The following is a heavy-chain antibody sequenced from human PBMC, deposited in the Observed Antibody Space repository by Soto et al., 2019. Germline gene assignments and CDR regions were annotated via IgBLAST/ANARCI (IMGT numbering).Heavy chain of an antibody. V-gene: IGHV3-21*04. CDR1: GLTSSINS. CDR2: TNSVSNYI. J-gene: IGHJ4*02. Sequence: PGGSLRLSCAASGLTSSINSRNGFRQPPEKKLEAVSSTNSVSNYIYYADSVRAAFTISRDNANSSQFAQMTSLTGIDTGLYYFVRGSSRRPVGETHDHWGQGTQVTVSS. CDR3: VRGSSRRPVGETHDH. D-gene: IGHD1-26*01.